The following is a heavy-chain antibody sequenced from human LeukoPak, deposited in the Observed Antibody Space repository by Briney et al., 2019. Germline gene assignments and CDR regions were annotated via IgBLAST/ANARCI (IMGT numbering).Heavy chain of an antibody. CDR1: GFTFSIYA. CDR3: AKDRPNYYGSNGHYYRRDGDY. CDR2: ITSSGDGT. V-gene: IGHV3-23*01. D-gene: IGHD3-22*01. J-gene: IGHJ4*02. Sequence: PGGSLRLSCAASGFTFSIYAMSWVRQAPGKGLRWVSSITSSGDGTYYADSVKGRFTISRDNSENILYLQMNSLRVEDTAVYFCAKDRPNYYGSNGHYYRRDGDYWGQGTLVTVSS.